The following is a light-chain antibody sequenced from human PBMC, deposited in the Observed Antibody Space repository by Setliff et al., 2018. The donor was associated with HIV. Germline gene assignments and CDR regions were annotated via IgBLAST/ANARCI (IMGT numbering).Light chain of an antibody. Sequence: SYELTQPPSVSVSPGQTATITCSGDALSNEYAYWYQQKPGQAPVLVIYKDIERPSGIPERVSGSKSGTTVTLTISGVQAEDEAEYYCQSADSSGTDVFGTGTKGTVL. CDR2: KDI. CDR3: QSADSSGTDV. J-gene: IGLJ1*01. CDR1: ALSNEY. V-gene: IGLV3-25*03.